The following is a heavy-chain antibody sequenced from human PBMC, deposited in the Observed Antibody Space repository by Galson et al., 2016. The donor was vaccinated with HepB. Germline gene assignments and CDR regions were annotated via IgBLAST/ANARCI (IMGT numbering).Heavy chain of an antibody. V-gene: IGHV3-23*01. CDR3: AKSLNSGFDTSY. CDR2: INNHGGST. D-gene: IGHD3-9*01. Sequence: PGKGLEWVSTINNHGGSTFYAESVKGRFTISRDNPKNTLFLQMDSLRVEDTAVYYCAKSLNSGFDTSYWGQGTLVTVSS. J-gene: IGHJ4*02.